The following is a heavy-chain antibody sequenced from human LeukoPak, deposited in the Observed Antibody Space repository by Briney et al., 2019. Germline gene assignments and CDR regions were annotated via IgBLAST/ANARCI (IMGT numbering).Heavy chain of an antibody. J-gene: IGHJ4*02. CDR3: ARYYTSGLDY. Sequence: SETLSLTCTVSGGSISSYYWSWIQQPPGKGLEWIGYIYYSGSANYNPSLKSRVTISIDTSKNQFSLKLSSVTAADTAVYYCARYYTSGLDYWGQGTLVTVSP. V-gene: IGHV4-59*08. D-gene: IGHD3-10*01. CDR2: IYYSGSA. CDR1: GGSISSYY.